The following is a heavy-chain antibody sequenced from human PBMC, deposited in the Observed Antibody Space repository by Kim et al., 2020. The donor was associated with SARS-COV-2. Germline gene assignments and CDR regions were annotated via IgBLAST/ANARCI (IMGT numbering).Heavy chain of an antibody. Sequence: GGSLRLSCTASGFTFSNYAMNWVRLAPGKGLDWVSNISPTGGSTDYADPVKGRFTISRDNSKNTLYLQMNSLRAEDTAVYYCAKDLRKYCNRYSCSDAFDIWGQGTMVTVSS. CDR3: AKDLRKYCNRYSCSDAFDI. V-gene: IGHV3-23*01. J-gene: IGHJ3*02. CDR2: ISPTGGST. D-gene: IGHD2-2*01. CDR1: GFTFSNYA.